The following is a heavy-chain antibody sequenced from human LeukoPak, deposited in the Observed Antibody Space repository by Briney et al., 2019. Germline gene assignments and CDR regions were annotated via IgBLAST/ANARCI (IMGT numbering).Heavy chain of an antibody. Sequence: GGSLRLSCAASGFTFSSYWMSWVRQAPGKGLEWVANIKQDGSEKYYVDSVKGRLTISRDNAKNSLYLQMNSLRAEDTAVYYCATSRWGKSLVFDYWGQGTLVTVSS. CDR2: IKQDGSEK. V-gene: IGHV3-7*01. J-gene: IGHJ4*02. CDR3: ATSRWGKSLVFDY. CDR1: GFTFSSYW. D-gene: IGHD4-23*01.